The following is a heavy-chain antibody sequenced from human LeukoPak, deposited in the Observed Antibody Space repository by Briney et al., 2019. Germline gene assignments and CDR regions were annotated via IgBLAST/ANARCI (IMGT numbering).Heavy chain of an antibody. V-gene: IGHV4-4*07. Sequence: PSETLSLTCTVSGDSISTYYWSWIRQSAGKGLEWIGRIHTSGSTNYNPSLKSRVTMSVDTSKTQFSLKVSSVTAADTGVYYCARAPEFSSGWLLGYWGQGSLVTVSS. CDR1: GDSISTYY. J-gene: IGHJ4*02. CDR3: ARAPEFSSGWLLGY. CDR2: IHTSGST. D-gene: IGHD6-19*01.